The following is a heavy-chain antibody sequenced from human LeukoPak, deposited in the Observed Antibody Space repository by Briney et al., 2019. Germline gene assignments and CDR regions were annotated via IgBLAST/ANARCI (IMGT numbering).Heavy chain of an antibody. CDR1: GFTFSSYA. CDR3: ATSGSYTFDY. J-gene: IGHJ4*02. Sequence: PGGSLRLSCAASGFTFSSYAMSWVRQAPGKGLEGVSHFTACGTAMFYADSVRGRFTLSRENPKNSLYLQKQRVRDEDTAVYFCATSGSYTFDYWGQGTLGTVSS. CDR2: FTACGTAM. V-gene: IGHV3-48*02. D-gene: IGHD1-26*01.